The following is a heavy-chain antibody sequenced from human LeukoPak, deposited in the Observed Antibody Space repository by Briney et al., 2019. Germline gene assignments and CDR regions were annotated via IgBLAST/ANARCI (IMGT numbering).Heavy chain of an antibody. J-gene: IGHJ4*02. D-gene: IGHD5-12*01. CDR2: ISGHQGNT. CDR3: ARSSLGTITAGPFDY. CDR1: GYTFTTHG. Sequence: ASVKVSCKASGYTFTTHGIPWVRQPPGQGLEWMGWISGHQGNTKYAQKFQGRVTMTIDTSTSTAYMELRSLRSDGTAIYFCARSSLGTITAGPFDYWGQGTLVAVSS. V-gene: IGHV1-18*01.